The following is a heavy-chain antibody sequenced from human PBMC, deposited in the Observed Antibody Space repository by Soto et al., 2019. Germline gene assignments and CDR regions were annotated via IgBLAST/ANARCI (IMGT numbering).Heavy chain of an antibody. V-gene: IGHV4-39*01. J-gene: IGHJ4*02. Sequence: SETLSITCTFSVGSIRIKNYSWGWIRQPPGKGMEWIGSIYYSGSIYYEPSLKSRVTISVDTSKNQFSLKLSSVAAADTAVYYCARHPFGGRYYTGCFDYWGQGTLVTVSS. CDR3: ARHPFGGRYYTGCFDY. CDR1: VGSIRIKNYS. D-gene: IGHD1-26*01. CDR2: IYYSGSI.